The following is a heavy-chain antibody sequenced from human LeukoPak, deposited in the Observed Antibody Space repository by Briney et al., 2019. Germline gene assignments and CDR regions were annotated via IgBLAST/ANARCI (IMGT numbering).Heavy chain of an antibody. CDR3: ARIAATWYGGS. D-gene: IGHD2-15*01. CDR1: GHSFINYW. V-gene: IGHV5-51*01. CDR2: IFPGDSHT. Sequence: GESLKITCKGPGHSFINYWIAWVRQMPGKGLEWIGIIFPGDSHTRYSPSFQGQVTISADMSIDTAYLQWSSLRASDTAMYYCARIAATWYGGSWGQGTLVFVSS. J-gene: IGHJ4*02.